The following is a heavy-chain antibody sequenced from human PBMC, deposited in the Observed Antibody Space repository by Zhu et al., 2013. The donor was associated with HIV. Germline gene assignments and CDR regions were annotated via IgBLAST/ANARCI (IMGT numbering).Heavy chain of an antibody. D-gene: IGHD3-10*01. J-gene: IGHJ4*02. Sequence: QVQLVQSGAEVRKPGASVRVSCKASGYTFTGYYIHWVRQAPGQGLEWMGWINPSGGSTSYAQKFQGRVTMTRDTSTSTVYMELSSLRSEDTAVYYCARAPLGFGEETFSFDYWGQGTLVTVSS. CDR3: ARAPLGFGEETFSFDY. V-gene: IGHV1-46*01. CDR2: INPSGGST. CDR1: GYTFTGYY.